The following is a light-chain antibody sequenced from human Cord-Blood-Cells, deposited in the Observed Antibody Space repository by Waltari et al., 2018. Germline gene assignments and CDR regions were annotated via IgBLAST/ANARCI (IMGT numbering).Light chain of an antibody. CDR1: KLGDKY. V-gene: IGLV3-1*01. J-gene: IGLJ2*01. CDR2: QDS. Sequence: SYELTQPSSVSVAPGQTASITCSGDKLGDKYACWYQQKPGQSPVLVIYQDSKRPSGIPELFSGSNSGNTATLTISGTQAMDEADYYCQAWDSSTAVFGGGTKLTVL. CDR3: QAWDSSTAV.